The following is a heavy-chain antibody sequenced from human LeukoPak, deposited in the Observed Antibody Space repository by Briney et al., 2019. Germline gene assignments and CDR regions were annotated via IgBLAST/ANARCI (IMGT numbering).Heavy chain of an antibody. CDR2: VYHSGST. D-gene: IGHD1-26*01. CDR1: GASISSDY. CDR3: ARGQRGAVSFDP. J-gene: IGHJ5*02. V-gene: IGHV4-59*12. Sequence: SETLSLTCTVSGASISSDYWNWIRQPPGKGLEWIGHVYHSGSTNYNPSLKSRVTISVDTSKNQFSLKLSSVTAADTAVYYCARGQRGAVSFDPWGQGTLVTVSS.